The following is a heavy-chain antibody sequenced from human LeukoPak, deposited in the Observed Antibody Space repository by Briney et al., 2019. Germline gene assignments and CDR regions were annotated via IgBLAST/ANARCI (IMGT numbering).Heavy chain of an antibody. V-gene: IGHV1-2*06. CDR2: INPNSGGT. CDR1: GYTFTGYY. CDR3: ARGDYGDSTWDY. J-gene: IGHJ4*02. Sequence: ASVKVSSKASGYTFTGYYMHWVRQAPGQGLEWMGRINPNSGGTNYAQKFQGRVTMTRDTSISTAYMELSRLRSDDTAVYYCARGDYGDSTWDYWGQGTLVTVSS. D-gene: IGHD4-17*01.